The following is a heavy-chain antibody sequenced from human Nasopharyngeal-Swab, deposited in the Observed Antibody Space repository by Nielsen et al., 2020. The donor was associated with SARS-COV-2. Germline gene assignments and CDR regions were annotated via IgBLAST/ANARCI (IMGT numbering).Heavy chain of an antibody. D-gene: IGHD3-9*01. CDR2: MNPNSGNT. V-gene: IGHV1-8*01. Sequence: ASVKVSCKASGYTFTSYDINWVRQATGQWLEWMGWMNPNSGNTGYAQKFQGRVTMTRNTSISTAYMELSSLRSEDTAVYYCARGSQSPYYDILTGYYPNWYFDLWGRGTLVTVSS. CDR3: ARGSQSPYYDILTGYYPNWYFDL. J-gene: IGHJ2*01. CDR1: GYTFTSYD.